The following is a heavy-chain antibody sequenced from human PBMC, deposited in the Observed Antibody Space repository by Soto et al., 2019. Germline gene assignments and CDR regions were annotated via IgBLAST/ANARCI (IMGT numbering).Heavy chain of an antibody. CDR2: IDPSDSYT. J-gene: IGHJ4*02. CDR3: ARLQAAAGDNDLTFDY. V-gene: IGHV5-10-1*01. D-gene: IGHD6-13*01. CDR1: GYSVSSYW. Sequence: GESLKISGKGSGYSVSSYWSSWVRQMPGKGLEWMGRIDPSDSYTNYSPSFQGHVTISADKSISTAYLQWSSLKASDTAMYYCARLQAAAGDNDLTFDYWGQGTLVTVSS.